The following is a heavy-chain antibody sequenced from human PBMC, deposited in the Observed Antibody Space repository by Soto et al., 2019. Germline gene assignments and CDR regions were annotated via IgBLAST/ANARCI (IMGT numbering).Heavy chain of an antibody. CDR3: SRHWITMVRGVCHFAF. D-gene: IGHD3-10*01. J-gene: IGHJ4*02. CDR2: FHYSENT. CDR1: GGSISSGPYS. V-gene: IGHV4-39*01. Sequence: SETLSLTCTVSGGSISSGPYSWGLIRQPPGEGLEWIGTFHYSENTYYNPSLESRVTISVDTSKNQFSLKLTSVTVADTAVYYYSRHWITMVRGVCHFAFWGQGTLVTVSS.